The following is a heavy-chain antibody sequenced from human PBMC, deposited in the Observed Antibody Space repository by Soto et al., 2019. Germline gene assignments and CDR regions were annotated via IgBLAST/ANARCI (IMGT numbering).Heavy chain of an antibody. CDR1: GYSFTSYG. V-gene: IGHV1-18*01. D-gene: IGHD1-26*01. J-gene: IGHJ4*02. CDR3: ARDLNSARYYNY. Sequence: QVQLVQSGAEVKKPGASVKVSCKASGYSFTSYGISWVRQAPGQGLEWMGWISTYNGDTNYAQKRQGRLTMTTDTSTSTAYMELRSLRSDDTAVYFCARDLNSARYYNYWGQGTLVTVSS. CDR2: ISTYNGDT.